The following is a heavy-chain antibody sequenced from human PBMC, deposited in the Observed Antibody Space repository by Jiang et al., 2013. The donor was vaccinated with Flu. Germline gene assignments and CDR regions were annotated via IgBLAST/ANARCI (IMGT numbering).Heavy chain of an antibody. CDR2: ISSSSSYI. D-gene: IGHD2-2*01. CDR3: ASGEVKYQLLSRYYGMDV. J-gene: IGHJ6*02. CDR1: GFTFSSYS. V-gene: IGHV3-21*01. Sequence: RLSCAASGFTFSSYSMNWVRQAPGKGLEWVSSISSSSSYIYYADSVKGRFTISRDNAKNSLYLQMNSLRAEDTAVYYCASGEVKYQLLSRYYGMDVWGQGTTVTVSS.